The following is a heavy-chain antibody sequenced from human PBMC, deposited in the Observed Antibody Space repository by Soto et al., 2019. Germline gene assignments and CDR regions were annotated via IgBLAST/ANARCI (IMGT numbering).Heavy chain of an antibody. J-gene: IGHJ5*02. D-gene: IGHD6-19*01. CDR1: GGSISSYY. V-gene: IGHV4-59*08. CDR3: AGWGKNWFDP. Sequence: SETLSLTCTVSGGSISSYYWSWIRQPPGKGLEWIGYIYYSGSTNYNPSLKSRVTISVDTSKNQFSLKLSSVTAADTAVYYCAGWGKNWFDPWGQGTLVTVSS. CDR2: IYYSGST.